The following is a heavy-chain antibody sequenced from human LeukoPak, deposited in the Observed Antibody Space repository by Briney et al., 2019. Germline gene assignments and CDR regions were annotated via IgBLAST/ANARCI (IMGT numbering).Heavy chain of an antibody. J-gene: IGHJ4*02. D-gene: IGHD6-25*01. CDR1: GGSFSGYY. Sequence: SETLSLTCAVYGGSFSGYYWSWIRQPPGKGLEWIGEINHSGSTNYNPSLKSRVTISVDTSKNHFSLKVSSVTAADTAVYYCARSSGTLGWVDYWGQGTLVTVSS. CDR3: ARSSGTLGWVDY. CDR2: INHSGST. V-gene: IGHV4-34*01.